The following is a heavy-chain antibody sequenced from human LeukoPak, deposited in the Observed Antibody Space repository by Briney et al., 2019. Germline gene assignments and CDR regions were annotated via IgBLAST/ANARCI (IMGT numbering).Heavy chain of an antibody. Sequence: ASVTVSCKASGYTFTSYAMHWVRQAPGQRPEWMGWINAGNGNTKYSQKLQGRVTITRDTSASAAYMELSSLRSEDTGVYYCAREGYSYGYGFDYWGQGTLVTVSS. J-gene: IGHJ4*02. CDR1: GYTFTSYA. D-gene: IGHD5-18*01. V-gene: IGHV1-3*01. CDR3: AREGYSYGYGFDY. CDR2: INAGNGNT.